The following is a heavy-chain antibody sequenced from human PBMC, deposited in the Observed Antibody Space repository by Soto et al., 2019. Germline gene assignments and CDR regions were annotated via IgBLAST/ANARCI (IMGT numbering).Heavy chain of an antibody. J-gene: IGHJ6*03. V-gene: IGHV4-59*01. Sequence: QVQLQESGPGLVKSSETLSLTCRVSGGSISNYFWSWIRQPPGKGLEWIGYIFNSGSTIYSTSLKSRVSLTLDTYKSRCSLRLGSVTVADTAIYYCARGPETYYIDVWGKGTTVTVSS. CDR1: GGSISNYF. CDR2: IFNSGST. CDR3: ARGPETYYIDV.